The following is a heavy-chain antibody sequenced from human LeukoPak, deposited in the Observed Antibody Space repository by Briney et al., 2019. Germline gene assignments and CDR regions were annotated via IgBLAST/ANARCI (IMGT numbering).Heavy chain of an antibody. J-gene: IGHJ4*02. CDR3: AKEKRLLEWVHDY. CDR1: GFTFSSYS. V-gene: IGHV3-48*01. D-gene: IGHD3-3*01. Sequence: GGSLRLSCAASGFTFSSYSMNWVRQAPGKGLEWVSYISSSSSTIYYADSVKGRFTISRGNAKNSLYLQMNSLRAEDTAVYYCAKEKRLLEWVHDYWGQGTLVTVSS. CDR2: ISSSSSTI.